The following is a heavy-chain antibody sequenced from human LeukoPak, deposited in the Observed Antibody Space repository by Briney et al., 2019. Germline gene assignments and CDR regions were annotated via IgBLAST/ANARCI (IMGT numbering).Heavy chain of an antibody. Sequence: SETLSLTCAVYGGSFSGYYWSWIRQPPGKGLELIGEINHSGSTNYNPSLKSRVTISVDTSKNQFSLKLSSVTAADTAVYYCARSWVGATEALDYWGQGTLVTVSS. CDR2: INHSGST. V-gene: IGHV4-34*01. CDR1: GGSFSGYY. D-gene: IGHD1-26*01. CDR3: ARSWVGATEALDY. J-gene: IGHJ4*02.